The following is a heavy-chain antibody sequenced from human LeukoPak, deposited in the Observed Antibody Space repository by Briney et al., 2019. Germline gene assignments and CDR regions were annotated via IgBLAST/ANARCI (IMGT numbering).Heavy chain of an antibody. CDR1: GFTFSDYY. Sequence: PGGSLRLSCAASGFTFSDYYMSWIRQAPGKGLEWVSYISSSSSYTNYADSVRGRFTISRDNAKNSLYLQMNSLRAEDTAVYYCAKLGADYGPGGWGQGTLVTVSS. V-gene: IGHV3-11*06. CDR3: AKLGADYGPGG. J-gene: IGHJ4*02. D-gene: IGHD4/OR15-4a*01. CDR2: ISSSSSYT.